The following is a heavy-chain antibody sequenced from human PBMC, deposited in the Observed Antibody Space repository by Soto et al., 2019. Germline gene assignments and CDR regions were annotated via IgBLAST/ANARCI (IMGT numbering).Heavy chain of an antibody. CDR3: ARNGYSYGYVGYYFDY. CDR1: GGTFSSYA. D-gene: IGHD5-18*01. Sequence: ASVKVSCKASGGTFSSYAISWVRQAPGQGLEWMGGIIPIFGTANYAQKFQGRVTITADESTSTAYMELSSLRSEDTAVYYCARNGYSYGYVGYYFDYWGQGTLVTVSS. V-gene: IGHV1-69*13. J-gene: IGHJ4*02. CDR2: IIPIFGTA.